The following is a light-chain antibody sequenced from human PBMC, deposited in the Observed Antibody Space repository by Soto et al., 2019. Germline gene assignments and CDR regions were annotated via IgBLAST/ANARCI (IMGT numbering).Light chain of an antibody. J-gene: IGLJ1*01. V-gene: IGLV2-14*01. Sequence: QSALTQPASVSGSPGQSITISCTGTSSDVGGYNYVSWYQQHPGKAPKLMIYEVSNRPSGVSNRFSGSKSGNTASLTISGLQAEDEADYYCSSYTSSSTYVFGPGTKVTAL. CDR2: EVS. CDR3: SSYTSSSTYV. CDR1: SSDVGGYNY.